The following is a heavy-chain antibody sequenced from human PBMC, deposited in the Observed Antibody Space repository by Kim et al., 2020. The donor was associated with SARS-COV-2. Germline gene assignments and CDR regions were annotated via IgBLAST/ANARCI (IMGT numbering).Heavy chain of an antibody. Sequence: GGSLRLSCAASGFTFSSYSMNWVRQAPGKGLEWVSSISSSSSYIYYADSVKGRFTISRDNAKNSLYLQMNSLRAEDTAVYYCARDEVVMGGDYWGQGTLVTVSS. V-gene: IGHV3-21*01. J-gene: IGHJ4*02. CDR2: ISSSSSYI. D-gene: IGHD3-22*01. CDR3: ARDEVVMGGDY. CDR1: GFTFSSYS.